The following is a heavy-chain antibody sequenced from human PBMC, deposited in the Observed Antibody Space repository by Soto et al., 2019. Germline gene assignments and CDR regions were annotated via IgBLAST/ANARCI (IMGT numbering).Heavy chain of an antibody. D-gene: IGHD6-19*01. Sequence: GGFLRLSCAASGITFSSFAMSWVRQAPGKGLEWVSGISGSGETTYHADSVKGRFSISRDNSKNTLYLQMNSLRAEDTAVYYCAKDSTQSSGCIYYDFDYWGQGTLVTVSS. CDR2: ISGSGETT. CDR3: AKDSTQSSGCIYYDFDY. CDR1: GITFSSFA. V-gene: IGHV3-23*01. J-gene: IGHJ4*02.